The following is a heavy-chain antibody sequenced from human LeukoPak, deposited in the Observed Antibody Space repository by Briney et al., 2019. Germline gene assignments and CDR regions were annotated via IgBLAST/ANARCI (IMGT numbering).Heavy chain of an antibody. CDR1: GGSFSGYY. V-gene: IGHV4-34*01. D-gene: IGHD1-7*01. CDR2: INHSGST. CDR3: ASLELTYNWFDP. J-gene: IGHJ5*02. Sequence: SETLSLTCAVYGGSFSGYYWSWIRQPPGKGLEWIGEINHSGSTNYNPSLKSRATISVDTSKNQFSLKLSSVTAADTAVYYCASLELTYNWFDPWGQGTLVTVSS.